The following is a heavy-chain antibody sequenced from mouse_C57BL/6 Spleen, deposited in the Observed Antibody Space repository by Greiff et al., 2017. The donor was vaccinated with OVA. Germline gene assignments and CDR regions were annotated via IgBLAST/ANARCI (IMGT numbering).Heavy chain of an antibody. J-gene: IGHJ4*01. CDR1: GYAFSSYW. V-gene: IGHV1-80*01. D-gene: IGHD2-14*01. CDR2: IYPGDGDT. Sequence: QVQLQQSGAELVKPGASVKISCKASGYAFSSYWMNWVKQRPGKGLEWIGQIYPGDGDTNYNGKFKGKATLTADKSSSTAYMQLSSLTAEDSAVYFCARLGEYDGRDYYAMDYWGQGTSVTVSS. CDR3: ARLGEYDGRDYYAMDY.